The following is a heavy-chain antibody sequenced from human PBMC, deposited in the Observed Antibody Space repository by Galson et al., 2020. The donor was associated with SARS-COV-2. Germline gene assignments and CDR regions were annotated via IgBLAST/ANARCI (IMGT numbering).Heavy chain of an antibody. CDR3: TTEYFDDSILKDY. D-gene: IGHD3-22*01. J-gene: IGHJ4*02. Sequence: GESLKISCAASELNFTSVWMTWVRQAPGKGLEWVGRIKSKTDGGTTDYAAPVRGKFSISRDDERNILSLQMNNLKTEDTAVYYCTTEYFDDSILKDYWGQGTLVAVSS. CDR1: ELNFTSVW. CDR2: IKSKTDGGTT. V-gene: IGHV3-15*01.